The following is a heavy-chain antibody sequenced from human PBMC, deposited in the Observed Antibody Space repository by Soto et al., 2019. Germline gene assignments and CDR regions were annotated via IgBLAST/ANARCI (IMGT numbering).Heavy chain of an antibody. J-gene: IGHJ4*02. V-gene: IGHV3-23*01. CDR1: GFSFGTYA. D-gene: IGHD3-3*01. Sequence: GGSLRLSCAASGFSFGTYALSWVRQAPGKGLEWVSTISGSDGKTFYADSVKGRFSISRDTSQSTLYLQMNSLRADDTAMYYCARWSYLDYWGQGTRVTVSS. CDR2: ISGSDGKT. CDR3: ARWSYLDY.